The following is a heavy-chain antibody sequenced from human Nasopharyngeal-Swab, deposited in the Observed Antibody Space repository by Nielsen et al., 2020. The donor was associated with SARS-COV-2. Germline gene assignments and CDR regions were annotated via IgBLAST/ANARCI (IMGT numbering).Heavy chain of an antibody. V-gene: IGHV5-51*01. D-gene: IGHD6-19*01. Sequence: GESLKISCKGSGYSFTSYWIGWVRQMPGKGLEWMGIIYPGDSDTRYSPSFQGQVNISADKSLNTAYLQWSSLKATDTAMYYCARQSSGWYPDDYRGQGTLVTVSS. CDR1: GYSFTSYW. J-gene: IGHJ4*02. CDR3: ARQSSGWYPDDY. CDR2: IYPGDSDT.